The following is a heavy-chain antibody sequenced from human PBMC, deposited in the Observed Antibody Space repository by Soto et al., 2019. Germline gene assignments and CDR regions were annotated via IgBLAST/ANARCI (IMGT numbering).Heavy chain of an antibody. J-gene: IGHJ4*02. CDR2: ISGSGGST. CDR3: AKDPTTGSSSSEGLIDY. CDR1: GFTFSSYA. Sequence: GGSLRLSCAASGFTFSSYAMSWVRQAPGKGLEWVSAISGSGGSTYYADSVKGRFAISRDNSKNTLYLQMNSPRAEDTAVYYCAKDPTTGSSSSEGLIDYWGQGTLVTVSS. V-gene: IGHV3-23*01. D-gene: IGHD6-6*01.